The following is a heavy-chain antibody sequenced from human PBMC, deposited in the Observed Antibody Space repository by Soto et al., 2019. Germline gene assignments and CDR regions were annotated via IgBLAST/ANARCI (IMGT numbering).Heavy chain of an antibody. D-gene: IGHD3-22*01. J-gene: IGHJ4*02. CDR2: INPNSGDT. V-gene: IGHV1-2*02. CDR3: ARVKNYYDSSGPYDY. Sequence: ASVKVSCKASGYTFTGYFLHWVRQAPGQGLEWMGWINPNSGDTNYAQKFQGRVTMTRDTSINTAYMELRRLSSDDTAVHYCARVKNYYDSSGPYDYWGQGTLVTVSS. CDR1: GYTFTGYF.